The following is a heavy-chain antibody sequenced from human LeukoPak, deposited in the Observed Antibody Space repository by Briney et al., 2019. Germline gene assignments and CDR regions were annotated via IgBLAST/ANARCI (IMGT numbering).Heavy chain of an antibody. CDR3: ARVKEARHCDY. J-gene: IGHJ4*02. CDR2: IYSGGST. V-gene: IGHV3-66*01. CDR1: GFTVRTNY. D-gene: IGHD6-6*01. Sequence: GGSLRLSCAASGFTVRTNYMSWVRHAPGKGLEWVSIIYSGGSTYYADSVKGRFTISRDNSKNTMFLQMDSLRGEDTGIYYCARVKEARHCDYWGQGTLVTVSS.